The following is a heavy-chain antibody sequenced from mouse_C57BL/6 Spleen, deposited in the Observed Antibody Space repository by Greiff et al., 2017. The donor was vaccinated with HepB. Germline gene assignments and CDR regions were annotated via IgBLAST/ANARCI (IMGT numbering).Heavy chain of an antibody. D-gene: IGHD2-2*01. J-gene: IGHJ4*01. CDR1: GYSITSGYY. Sequence: EVQVVESGPGLVKPSQSLSLTCSVTGYSITSGYYWNWIRQFPGNKLEWMGYISYDGSNNYNPSLKNRISITRDTSKNQFFLKLNSVTTEDTATYYCARDPATMVSYAMDYWGQGTSVTVSS. V-gene: IGHV3-6*01. CDR3: ARDPATMVSYAMDY. CDR2: ISYDGSN.